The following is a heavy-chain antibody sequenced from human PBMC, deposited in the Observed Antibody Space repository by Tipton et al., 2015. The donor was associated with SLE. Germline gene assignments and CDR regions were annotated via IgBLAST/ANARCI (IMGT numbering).Heavy chain of an antibody. D-gene: IGHD2-2*03. V-gene: IGHV4-4*07. J-gene: IGHJ4*01. CDR3: ARDWGGYCSSTSCLGGFDY. Sequence: TLSLTCTVSGGSISSYYWSWLRQPAGKGLEWIGRIYTSGSTNYNPSLKSRVTMSVDTSKNQFSLKLSSVTAAGTGGYCCARDWGGYCSSTSCLGGFDYWGQGTLVTVSS. CDR2: IYTSGST. CDR1: GGSISSYY.